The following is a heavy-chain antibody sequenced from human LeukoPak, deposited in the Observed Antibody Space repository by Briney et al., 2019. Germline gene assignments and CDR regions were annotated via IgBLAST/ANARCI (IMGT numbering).Heavy chain of an antibody. CDR2: IIPIFGTA. Sequence: SVKVSCKASGGTFSSYAISWVRQAPGQGLEWMGGIIPIFGTANYAQKFQGRVTITTDESTSTAYMELSSLRSEDTAVYYRARQIYGSGSSFYYYYMDVWGKGTTVTVSS. D-gene: IGHD3-10*01. V-gene: IGHV1-69*05. CDR3: ARQIYGSGSSFYYYYMDV. CDR1: GGTFSSYA. J-gene: IGHJ6*03.